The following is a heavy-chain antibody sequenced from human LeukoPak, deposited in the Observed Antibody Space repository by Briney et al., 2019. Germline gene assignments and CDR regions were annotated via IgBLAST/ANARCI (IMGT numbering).Heavy chain of an antibody. D-gene: IGHD3-3*01. V-gene: IGHV1-69*13. CDR3: ASVGDITIFGVVIY. CDR1: GGTFSSYA. J-gene: IGHJ4*02. Sequence: ASVKVSCKASGGTFSSYAISWARQAPGQGLEWMGGIIPIFGTANYAQKFQGRVTITADESTSTAYMELSSLRSEDTAVYYCASVGDITIFGVVIYWGQGTLVTVSS. CDR2: IIPIFGTA.